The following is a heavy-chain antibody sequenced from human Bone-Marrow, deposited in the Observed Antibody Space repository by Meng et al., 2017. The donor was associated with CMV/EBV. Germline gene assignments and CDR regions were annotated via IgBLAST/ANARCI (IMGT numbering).Heavy chain of an antibody. Sequence: GESLKISCAASGFTFSSYAMHWVRQAPGKGLEWVANIKQDGSEKYYVDSVKGRFTISRDNAKNSLYLQMNSLRAEDTAVYYCARVTYYYDSSGYLDAFDIWGQGTMVTVSS. D-gene: IGHD3-22*01. J-gene: IGHJ3*02. CDR2: IKQDGSEK. CDR3: ARVTYYYDSSGYLDAFDI. V-gene: IGHV3-7*01. CDR1: GFTFSSYA.